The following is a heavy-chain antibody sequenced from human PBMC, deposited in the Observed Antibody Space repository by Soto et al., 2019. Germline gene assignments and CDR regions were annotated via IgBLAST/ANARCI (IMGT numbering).Heavy chain of an antibody. V-gene: IGHV3-7*01. CDR2: INPDGGEE. CDR3: ARDPYGSDSGTYGAFDI. J-gene: IGHJ3*02. CDR1: GFSFSTSW. D-gene: IGHD3-10*01. Sequence: EVQLVESGGGLVQPGGSLRLSCAASGFSFSTSWMTWVRQAPGKGLEWVANINPDGGEEVYVDSVRGRFTISRDSAKDLLYLQINSLRAEDTAVYYCARDPYGSDSGTYGAFDIWGQGTMVSVSS.